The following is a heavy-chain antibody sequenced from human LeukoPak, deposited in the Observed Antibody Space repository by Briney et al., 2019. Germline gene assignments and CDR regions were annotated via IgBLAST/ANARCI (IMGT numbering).Heavy chain of an antibody. D-gene: IGHD5-24*01. CDR1: GLTVSDNY. V-gene: IGHV3-66*01. Sequence: GSLRLSCAASGLTVSDNYMSWVRQAPGKGLEWVSVIYSGGSTYYADSVKGRFTISRDNSKNTLYLQMNSLRAEDTAVYYCARDFMATITDYWGQGTLVTVSS. CDR2: IYSGGST. CDR3: ARDFMATITDY. J-gene: IGHJ4*02.